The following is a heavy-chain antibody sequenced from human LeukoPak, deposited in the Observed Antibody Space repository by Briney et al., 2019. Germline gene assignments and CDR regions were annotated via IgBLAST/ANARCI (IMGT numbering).Heavy chain of an antibody. CDR2: ISYDGSNK. CDR3: AESGERYYYGMDV. V-gene: IGHV3-30-3*01. D-gene: IGHD5-12*01. CDR1: GFTFSSYA. J-gene: IGHJ6*02. Sequence: GGSLRLSCAASGFTFSSYAMHWVRQAPGKGLEWVAVISYDGSNKYYADSVKGRFTISRDNSKSTLYLQMNSLRAEDTAVYYCAESGERYYYGMDVWGQGTTVTVSS.